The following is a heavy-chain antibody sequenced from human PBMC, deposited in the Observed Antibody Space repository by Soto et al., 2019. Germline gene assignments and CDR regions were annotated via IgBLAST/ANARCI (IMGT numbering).Heavy chain of an antibody. J-gene: IGHJ3*02. CDR3: ARDRDRRILYSADDAFDI. CDR1: GFTFSSYS. D-gene: IGHD2-15*01. CDR2: ISSSSSYI. V-gene: IGHV3-21*01. Sequence: EVQLVESGGGLVKPGGSLRLSCAASGFTFSSYSMNWVRQAPGKGLEWVSSISSSSSYIYYADSVKGRFTISRDNAKNSLYLQMNSLRAEDTAVYYCARDRDRRILYSADDAFDIWGQGTMVTVSS.